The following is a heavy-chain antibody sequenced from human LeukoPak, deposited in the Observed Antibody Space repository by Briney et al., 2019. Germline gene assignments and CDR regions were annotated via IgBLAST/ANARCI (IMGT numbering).Heavy chain of an antibody. CDR3: ARGLVATSGLDI. V-gene: IGHV5-51*01. Sequence: PGESLKISCKGSGYSFTNYWIAWVRQMPGKGLEWMGIIHPDDSKTKYSPSFQGQVTISADKSITTAYLQWSSLKASDTAMYYCARGLVATSGLDIWGQGTMVTVSS. D-gene: IGHD5-12*01. CDR2: IHPDDSKT. J-gene: IGHJ3*02. CDR1: GYSFTNYW.